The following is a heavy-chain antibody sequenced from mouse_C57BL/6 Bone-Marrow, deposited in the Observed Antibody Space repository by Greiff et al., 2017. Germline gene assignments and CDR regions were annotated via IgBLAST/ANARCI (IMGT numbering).Heavy chain of an antibody. CDR1: GYSFTGYY. CDR2: INPSTGGT. J-gene: IGHJ4*01. D-gene: IGHD1-1*01. CDR3: ARGGSSSYAMDY. Sequence: EVQLKESGPELVKPGASVKISCKASGYSFTGYYMNWVKQSPEKSLEWIGEINPSTGGTTYNQKFKAKATLTVDKSSSTAYMQLKSLTSEDSAVYYCARGGSSSYAMDYWGQGTSVTVSS. V-gene: IGHV1-42*01.